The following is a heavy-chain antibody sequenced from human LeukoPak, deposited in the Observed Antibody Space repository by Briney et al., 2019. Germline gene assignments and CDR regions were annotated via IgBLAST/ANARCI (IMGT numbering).Heavy chain of an antibody. CDR1: GYTLTELS. V-gene: IGHV1-24*01. CDR2: FDPEDGET. CDR3: XXXXAYYYDSSGYFH. Sequence: GASVKVSCKVSGYTLTELSMHWVRQAPGKGLEWMGGFDPEDGETIYAQKFQGRVTMTEDTSTDTAYMELSSLRSEDTAVYYCXXXXAYYYDSSGYFHWGQGTLVTVSS. D-gene: IGHD3-22*01. J-gene: IGHJ4*02.